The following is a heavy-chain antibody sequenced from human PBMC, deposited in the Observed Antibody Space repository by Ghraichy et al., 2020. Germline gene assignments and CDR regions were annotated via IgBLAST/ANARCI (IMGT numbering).Heavy chain of an antibody. CDR1: GYSFRDFA. CDR3: AKGGGQSFRYVPH. D-gene: IGHD3-16*02. Sequence: GGSLRLSCAASGYSFRDFAKSWVRQAPGKGLEWVSIITVTGSGGSTYYADSVKGRFTVSRDNSQNTLTLQMNNLRPEDTAAYYCAKGGGQSFRYVPHWGQGSQVTVSS. J-gene: IGHJ4*02. CDR2: ITVTGSGGST. V-gene: IGHV3-23*01.